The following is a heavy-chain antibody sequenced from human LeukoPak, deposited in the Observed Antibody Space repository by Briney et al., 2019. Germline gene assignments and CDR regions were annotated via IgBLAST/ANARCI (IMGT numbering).Heavy chain of an antibody. CDR3: ARDEPGDTAMVT. V-gene: IGHV1-69*05. D-gene: IGHD5-18*01. J-gene: IGHJ5*02. Sequence: SVKVSCKXSGGTFSSYAISWVRQAPGQGLEWMGGIIPIFGTANYAQKFQGRVTITTDESTSTAYMELSSPRSEDTAVYYCARDEPGDTAMVTWGQGTLVTVSS. CDR2: IIPIFGTA. CDR1: GGTFSSYA.